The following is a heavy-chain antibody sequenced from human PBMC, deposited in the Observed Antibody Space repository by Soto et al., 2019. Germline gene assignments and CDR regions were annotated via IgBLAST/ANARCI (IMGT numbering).Heavy chain of an antibody. CDR1: GFNFSSYA. CDR3: AKDLGYSYGHRGRYYGMDV. J-gene: IGHJ6*02. CDR2: ISGSGGST. Sequence: GGSLRLSCAASGFNFSSYAMSWVRQAPGKGLEWVSAISGSGGSTYYADSVKGRFTISRDNSKNTLYLQMNSLRAEDTAVYYCAKDLGYSYGHRGRYYGMDVWAKGPRSPSP. D-gene: IGHD5-18*01. V-gene: IGHV3-23*01.